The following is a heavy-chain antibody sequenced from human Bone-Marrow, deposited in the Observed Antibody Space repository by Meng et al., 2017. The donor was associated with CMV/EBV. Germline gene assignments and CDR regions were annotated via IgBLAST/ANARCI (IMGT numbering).Heavy chain of an antibody. CDR3: ATRDFAWSHGDFDY. CDR2: IYSGGNT. CDR1: GFTFSDYY. D-gene: IGHD2-8*02. Sequence: GESLKISCAASGFTFSDYYMSWIRQAPGKGLEWVSIIYSGGNTYYVDSVRGRFTVYRDISKNTLYLQMDGLGAEDTALYYCATRDFAWSHGDFDYWGQGTLVTVSS. J-gene: IGHJ4*02. V-gene: IGHV3-53*01.